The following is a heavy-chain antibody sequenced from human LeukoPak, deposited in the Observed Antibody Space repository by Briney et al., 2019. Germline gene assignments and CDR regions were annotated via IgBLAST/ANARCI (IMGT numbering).Heavy chain of an antibody. V-gene: IGHV4-38-2*02. CDR1: GYSIRSGYS. J-gene: IGHJ4*02. CDR2: MFQNGTA. D-gene: IGHD2-2*02. CDR3: ARARNGLVVLIPAGIFDY. Sequence: PSETLSLTCSVSGYSIRSGYSWGWIRQPTGNGLEWVGTMFQNGTAYYNPSLKSRVTISIDTSKNQFSLDLTTVTATDTALYYCARARNGLVVLIPAGIFDYWGQGALVTVSS.